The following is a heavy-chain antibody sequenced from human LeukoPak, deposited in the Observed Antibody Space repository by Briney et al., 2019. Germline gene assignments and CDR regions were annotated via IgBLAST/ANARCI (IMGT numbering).Heavy chain of an antibody. D-gene: IGHD3-10*01. Sequence: ASVKVSCQASGGTFSSYAISWMRQAPGQGLEWMGGIIPIFGTANYAQKFQGRVTITTDESTSTAYMELSSLRSEDTAVYYCARVPRGGSGNMDVWGKGTTVIVSS. V-gene: IGHV1-69*05. CDR1: GGTFSSYA. J-gene: IGHJ6*03. CDR2: IIPIFGTA. CDR3: ARVPRGGSGNMDV.